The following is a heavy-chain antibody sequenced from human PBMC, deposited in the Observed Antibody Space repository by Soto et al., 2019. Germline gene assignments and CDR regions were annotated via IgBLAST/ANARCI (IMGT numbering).Heavy chain of an antibody. J-gene: IGHJ4*01. Sequence: SEPNPLSYTVSGGTISNNIYHRGWKRKPPGKGLEWIGRIYNSGRTYYNASLKSRVSISVDTSKNQFSLKLTSVTAADTVVYYCARHPVYATGWQFDYWVHGALVTV. V-gene: IGHV4-39*01. CDR1: GGTISNNIYH. CDR2: IYNSGRT. CDR3: ARHPVYATGWQFDY. D-gene: IGHD2-2*01.